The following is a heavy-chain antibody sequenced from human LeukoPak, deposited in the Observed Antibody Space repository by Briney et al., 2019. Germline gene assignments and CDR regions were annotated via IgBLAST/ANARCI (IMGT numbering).Heavy chain of an antibody. Sequence: ASVKVSCKASGGTFSSYAISWVRQAPGQGLEWMGGIIPIFGTANYAQKFQGRVTITTDESTSTAYMELSSLRSEDTAVYYCGSKADVLLESLGAFDIWGQGTMVSVSS. V-gene: IGHV1-69*05. CDR1: GGTFSSYA. J-gene: IGHJ3*02. CDR2: IIPIFGTA. CDR3: GSKADVLLESLGAFDI. D-gene: IGHD3-10*01.